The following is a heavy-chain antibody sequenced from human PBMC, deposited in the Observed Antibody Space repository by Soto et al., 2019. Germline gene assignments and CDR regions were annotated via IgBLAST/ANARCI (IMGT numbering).Heavy chain of an antibody. CDR3: TRVWEVPYYFDY. Sequence: QVQLVQSGAEVKKPGASVKVSCKASGYTFTSYYMHWVRQAPGQGLEWMGIINPSGGSTSYAQKFQGRVTMTRDTSTSTVYMELSSLRSEDTAVYYCTRVWEVPYYFDYWGQGTLVTVSS. CDR2: INPSGGST. D-gene: IGHD1-26*01. V-gene: IGHV1-46*01. CDR1: GYTFTSYY. J-gene: IGHJ4*02.